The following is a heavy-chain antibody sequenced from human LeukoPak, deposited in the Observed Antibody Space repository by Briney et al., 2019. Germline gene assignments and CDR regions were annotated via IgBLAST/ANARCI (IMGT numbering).Heavy chain of an antibody. CDR3: ARDYDSSGYYSEAVGY. D-gene: IGHD3-22*01. J-gene: IGHJ4*02. V-gene: IGHV1-8*01. CDR2: MNPNSGNT. CDR1: GYTFTSYD. Sequence: ASVKVSCKASGYTFTSYDINWVRQATGQGLEWMGWMNPNSGNTGYAQKFQGRVTMTRNTSISTAYMELSSLRSEDTAVYYCARDYDSSGYYSEAVGYWGQGTLVTVSS.